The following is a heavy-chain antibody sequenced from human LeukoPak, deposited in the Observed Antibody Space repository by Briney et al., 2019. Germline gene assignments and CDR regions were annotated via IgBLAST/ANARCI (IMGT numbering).Heavy chain of an antibody. CDR2: ISSNGDST. CDR3: VKEASRIAVALDY. Sequence: GGSLRLSCSASGFTFSSYAMHWVRQAPGKGLEYVSAISSNGDSTYYADSVKGRFTISRDNSKNTLYLQMSSLRAEDTAVYYCVKEASRIAVALDYWGQGTLVTVSS. V-gene: IGHV3-64D*09. J-gene: IGHJ4*02. D-gene: IGHD6-19*01. CDR1: GFTFSSYA.